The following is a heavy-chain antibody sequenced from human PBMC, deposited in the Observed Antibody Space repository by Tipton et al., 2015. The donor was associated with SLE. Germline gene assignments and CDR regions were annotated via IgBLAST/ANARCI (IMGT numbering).Heavy chain of an antibody. D-gene: IGHD3-3*01. CDR1: GFTFTNYA. Sequence: QSGAEVKKPGASVKVSYRASGFTFTNYAIHWVRQDPGQRLEWVGWINTDNGNTKYSHRLQGRITIARDTSANTVYMELSSLGSEDTAVYYCARENDNFWSGYDYWGQGTLVTVSS. V-gene: IGHV1-3*04. CDR2: INTDNGNT. CDR3: ARENDNFWSGYDY. J-gene: IGHJ4*02.